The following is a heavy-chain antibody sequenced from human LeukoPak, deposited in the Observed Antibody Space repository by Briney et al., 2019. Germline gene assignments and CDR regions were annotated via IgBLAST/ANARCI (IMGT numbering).Heavy chain of an antibody. Sequence: GGSLRLSCAASGFSFNTYSMNRVRQAPGKGLEWVSVISPDSTYIFYADSVRGRFTISRDNAKNSLYLQMNSLRAEDMAVYYCARHEPVVTLSSYYYGMDVWGQGTTVTVSS. V-gene: IGHV3-21*01. CDR1: GFSFNTYS. D-gene: IGHD4-23*01. CDR2: ISPDSTYI. CDR3: ARHEPVVTLSSYYYGMDV. J-gene: IGHJ6*02.